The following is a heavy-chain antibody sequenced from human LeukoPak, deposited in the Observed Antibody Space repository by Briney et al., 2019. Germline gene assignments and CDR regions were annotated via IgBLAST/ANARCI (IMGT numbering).Heavy chain of an antibody. CDR1: GYTFTSYG. CDR2: ISAYNGNT. V-gene: IGHV1-18*01. D-gene: IGHD6-19*01. J-gene: IGHJ4*02. Sequence: ASVKVSCKASGYTFTSYGISWVRQAPGQGLEWMGWISAYNGNTNYAQKLQGRVTMTRDMSTSTVYMGLSSLRSEDTAVYYCASTTGYSSGWYVFDYWGQGTLVTVSS. CDR3: ASTTGYSSGWYVFDY.